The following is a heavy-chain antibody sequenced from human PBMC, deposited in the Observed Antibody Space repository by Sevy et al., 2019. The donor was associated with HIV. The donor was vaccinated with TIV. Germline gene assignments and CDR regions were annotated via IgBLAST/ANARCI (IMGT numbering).Heavy chain of an antibody. CDR3: ARHCSGTSCSHAFDI. V-gene: IGHV4-34*01. CDR1: GGSFSGYY. Sequence: SETLSLTCAVYGGSFSGYYWSWIRQPPGKGLEWIGEINHSGSTNYNPSLKSRVTISVDTSKNQFSLKLSSVTAADTAVYHCARHCSGTSCSHAFDIWGQGTMVTVSS. CDR2: INHSGST. D-gene: IGHD2-2*01. J-gene: IGHJ3*02.